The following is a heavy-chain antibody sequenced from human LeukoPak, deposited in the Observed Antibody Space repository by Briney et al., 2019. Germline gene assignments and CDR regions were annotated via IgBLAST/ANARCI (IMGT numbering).Heavy chain of an antibody. D-gene: IGHD2-2*01. V-gene: IGHV4-39*01. J-gene: IGHJ4*02. CDR1: GGSISRYY. CDR2: IYYSGST. CDR3: ASGAAMPFDSDY. Sequence: SETLSLTCSVSGGSISRYYWSWIRQPPGKGLEWIGSIYYSGSTYYNPSLKSRVTISVDTSKNQFSLKLSSVTAADTAVYYCASGAAMPFDSDYWGQGTLVTVSS.